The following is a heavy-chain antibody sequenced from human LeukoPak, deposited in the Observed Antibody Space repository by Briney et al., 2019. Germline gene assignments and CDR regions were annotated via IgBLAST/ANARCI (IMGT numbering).Heavy chain of an antibody. Sequence: PSETLSLTCTVSGGSISSYYWSWLRQPPGKGLEWIGYIYYSGSTNYNPSPKSRVTISVDTSKIQFSLKLSSVTAADTAVYYCARRPYGDYFDYWGQGTLVTVSS. V-gene: IGHV4-59*01. CDR2: IYYSGST. CDR3: ARRPYGDYFDY. J-gene: IGHJ4*02. D-gene: IGHD4-17*01. CDR1: GGSISSYY.